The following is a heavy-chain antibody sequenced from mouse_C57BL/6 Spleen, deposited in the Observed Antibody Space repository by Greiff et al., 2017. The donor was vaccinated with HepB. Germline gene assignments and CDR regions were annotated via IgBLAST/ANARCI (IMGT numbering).Heavy chain of an antibody. CDR1: GFTFSSYA. CDR3: ARAMVQIDAMDY. D-gene: IGHD2-2*01. CDR2: ISDGGSYT. J-gene: IGHJ4*01. Sequence: EVMLVESGGGLVKPGGSLKLSCAASGFTFSSYAMSWVRQTPEKRLEWVATISDGGSYTYYPDNVKGRFTISRDNAKNNLYLQMSHLKSEDTAMYYCARAMVQIDAMDYWGQGTSVTVCS. V-gene: IGHV5-4*03.